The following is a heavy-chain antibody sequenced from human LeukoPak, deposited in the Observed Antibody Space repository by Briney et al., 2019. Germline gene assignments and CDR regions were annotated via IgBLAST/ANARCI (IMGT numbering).Heavy chain of an antibody. CDR1: GFTFSSYA. V-gene: IGHV3-23*01. D-gene: IGHD3-10*01. CDR2: ISGSGDST. J-gene: IGHJ4*02. Sequence: GGSLRLSCVASGFTFSSYAMSWVRQAPGKGLEWVSAISGSGDSTYYADSVKGRFTISRDNAKNSLYLQMNSLRAEDTAVYYCASYGSVSFFEYWGQGTLVTVSS. CDR3: ASYGSVSFFEY.